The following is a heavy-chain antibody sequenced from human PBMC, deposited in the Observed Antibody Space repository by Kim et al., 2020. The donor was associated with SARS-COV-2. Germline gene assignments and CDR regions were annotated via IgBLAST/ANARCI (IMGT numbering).Heavy chain of an antibody. V-gene: IGHV3-7*01. CDR1: GFTFSSYW. J-gene: IGHJ4*02. Sequence: GGSLRLSCAASGFTFSSYWMSWVRQAPGKGLEWVANIKQDGSEKQYVDSVKGRFTISRDNAKNSLYLQMNSLRGDDAATYYCVREYSGWEPYFDYWGQGT. CDR3: VREYSGWEPYFDY. CDR2: IKQDGSEK. D-gene: IGHD1-26*01.